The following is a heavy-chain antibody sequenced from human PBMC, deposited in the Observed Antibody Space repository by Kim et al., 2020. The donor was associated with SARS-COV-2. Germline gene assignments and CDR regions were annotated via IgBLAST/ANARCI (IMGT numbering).Heavy chain of an antibody. CDR2: FDPEDGET. D-gene: IGHD6-19*01. J-gene: IGHJ4*02. Sequence: ASVKVSCKVSGYTLTELSMHWVRQAPGKGLERMGGFDPEDGETIYAQKFQGRVTMTEDTSTDTAYMELSSLRSEDTAVYYCATDIAVAGTFPYWGQGTLVTVSS. V-gene: IGHV1-24*01. CDR1: GYTLTELS. CDR3: ATDIAVAGTFPY.